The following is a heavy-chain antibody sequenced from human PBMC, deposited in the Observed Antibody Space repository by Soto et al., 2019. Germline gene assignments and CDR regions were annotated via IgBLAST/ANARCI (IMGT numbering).Heavy chain of an antibody. Sequence: QVQLVESGGGLVKPGGSLRLSCAASGFTFSDYYMSWIRQAPGKGLEWVSYISSSGSTIYYADSVKGRFTISRDNAKNSLYLQMNSLIAEDAAVYYCASPRTIRYYYYMDVWGKGTTVTVSS. CDR2: ISSSGSTI. J-gene: IGHJ6*03. V-gene: IGHV3-11*01. D-gene: IGHD2-8*01. CDR3: ASPRTIRYYYYMDV. CDR1: GFTFSDYY.